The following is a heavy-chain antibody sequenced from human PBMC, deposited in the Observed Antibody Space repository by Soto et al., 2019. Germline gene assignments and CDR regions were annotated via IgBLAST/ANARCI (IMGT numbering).Heavy chain of an antibody. CDR2: INPNSGGT. V-gene: IGHV1-2*04. CDR3: ARDRRGYCTNGVCYTNLGYCYGMDV. Sequence: ASVKVSCKASGYTFTGYYMHWVRQAPGQGLEWMGWINPNSGGTNYAQKFQGWVTMTRDTSISTAYMELSRLRSDDTAVYYCARDRRGYCTNGVCYTNLGYCYGMDVWGQGTTVTVSS. J-gene: IGHJ6*02. CDR1: GYTFTGYY. D-gene: IGHD2-8*01.